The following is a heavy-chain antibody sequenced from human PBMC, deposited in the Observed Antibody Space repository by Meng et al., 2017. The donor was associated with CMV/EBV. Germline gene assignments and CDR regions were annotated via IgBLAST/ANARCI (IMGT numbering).Heavy chain of an antibody. CDR1: GFTFSSYW. CDR3: ARGVVPAAINWFDP. V-gene: IGHV3-74*01. J-gene: IGHJ5*02. Sequence: GESLKISCAASGFTFSSYWMHWVRQAPGKGLVWVSRINSDGSSTSYADSVKGRFTISRDNAKNSLYLQMNSLRAEDTAVYYCARGVVPAAINWFDPWGQGTLVTVSS. D-gene: IGHD2-2*02. CDR2: INSDGSST.